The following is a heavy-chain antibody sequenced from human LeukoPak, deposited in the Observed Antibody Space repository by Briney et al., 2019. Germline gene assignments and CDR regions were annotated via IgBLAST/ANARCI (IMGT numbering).Heavy chain of an antibody. J-gene: IGHJ6*03. CDR1: GYTFTSYG. Sequence: ASVKVSCKASGYTFTSYGISWVRQAPGQGLEWMGWISAYNGNTNYAQKLQGRVTMTTDTSTSTAYMELRSLRSDDTAVYYCARDLSIHGGKPRTTYYYYMDVWGKGTTVTVSS. CDR2: ISAYNGNT. D-gene: IGHD4-23*01. CDR3: ARDLSIHGGKPRTTYYYYMDV. V-gene: IGHV1-18*01.